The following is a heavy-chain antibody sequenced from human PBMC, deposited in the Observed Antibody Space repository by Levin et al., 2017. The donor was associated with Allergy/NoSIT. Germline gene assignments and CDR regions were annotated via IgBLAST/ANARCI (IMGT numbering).Heavy chain of an antibody. CDR3: ARFPRYCSGGICSYYFDY. Sequence: ASVKVSCKASGYTFTDYYMHWVRQAPGQGLEWMGRINPKSGATNFAQNFQGRVTMTRDTSISTAYMELSRLRSDDTAIYYCARFPRYCSGGICSYYFDYWGQGTLVTVSS. CDR2: INPKSGAT. D-gene: IGHD2-15*01. J-gene: IGHJ4*02. CDR1: GYTFTDYY. V-gene: IGHV1-2*06.